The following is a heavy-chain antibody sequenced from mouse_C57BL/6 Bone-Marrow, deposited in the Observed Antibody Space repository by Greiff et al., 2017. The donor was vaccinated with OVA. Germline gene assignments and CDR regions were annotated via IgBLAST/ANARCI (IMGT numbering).Heavy chain of an antibody. CDR2: IWSGGST. CDR3: ASYSNYAYFDV. J-gene: IGHJ1*03. D-gene: IGHD2-5*01. V-gene: IGHV2-2*01. Sequence: QVQLKQSGPGLVQPSQSLSITCTVSGFSLTSYGVHWVRQSPGKGLEWLGVIWSGGSTDYNAAFISRLSISKDNSKSQVFFKMNSLQADDTAIYYCASYSNYAYFDVWGTGTTVTVSS. CDR1: GFSLTSYG.